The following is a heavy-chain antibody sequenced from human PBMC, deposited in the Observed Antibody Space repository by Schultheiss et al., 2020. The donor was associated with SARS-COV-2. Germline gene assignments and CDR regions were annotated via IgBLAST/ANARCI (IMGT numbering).Heavy chain of an antibody. CDR2: IYYSGST. CDR1: GGSISSYY. J-gene: IGHJ4*02. D-gene: IGHD1-26*01. Sequence: GSLRLSCTVSGGSISSYYWSWIRQPPGKGLEWIGYIYYSGSTNYNPSLKIRVTMSVDTSKNQFSLKLSSVTAADTAVYYCARDSGAVGYWGQGTLVTVSS. V-gene: IGHV4-59*12. CDR3: ARDSGAVGY.